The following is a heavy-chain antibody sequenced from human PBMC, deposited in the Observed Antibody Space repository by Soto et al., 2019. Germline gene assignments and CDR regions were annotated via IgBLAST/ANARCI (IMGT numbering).Heavy chain of an antibody. Sequence: QVQLVQSGAEVKKPGASVTVSCRSSGDTFNDYYIHWVRQAPGQGLEWMGWINPNGGVTKYAQKFQGWVTMTRDTSIRTVYRQLSRLRSVDTAVYCCARGSGGATATLDYYYFYMDVWGTGTTVTVSS. J-gene: IGHJ6*03. D-gene: IGHD5-12*01. CDR1: GDTFNDYY. CDR2: INPNGGVT. CDR3: ARGSGGATATLDYYYFYMDV. V-gene: IGHV1-2*04.